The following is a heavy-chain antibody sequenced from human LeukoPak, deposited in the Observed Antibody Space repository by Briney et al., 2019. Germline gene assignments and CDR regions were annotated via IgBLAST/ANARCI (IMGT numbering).Heavy chain of an antibody. J-gene: IGHJ4*02. D-gene: IGHD2-21*01. CDR1: GVSSSSSY. V-gene: IGHV4-59*08. CDR2: IFYTGDS. CDR3: ARHKFASPLDS. Sequence: NTSETLSLTCTVSGVSSSSSYWSWIRQPPRKGLEWIGYIFYTGDSNHNPSFKSRVSISLDTSKDQISLKLTSVTAADTAVYFCARHKFASPLDSWGQGTLVTVSS.